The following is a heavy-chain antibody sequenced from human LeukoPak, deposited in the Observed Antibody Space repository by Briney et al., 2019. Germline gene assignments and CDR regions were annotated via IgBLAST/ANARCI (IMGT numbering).Heavy chain of an antibody. D-gene: IGHD3-22*01. CDR2: ISYDGSHK. V-gene: IGHV3-30*04. CDR3: AREYYYDRSGYYGWFDP. Sequence: GGSLRLSCAASGFTFSSYAMHWVRQAPGKGLECVAVISYDGSHKYYADSVKGRFTISRDNSKNTLYLQMNSLRAEDTAVYYCAREYYYDRSGYYGWFDPWGQGSLVTVSS. CDR1: GFTFSSYA. J-gene: IGHJ5*02.